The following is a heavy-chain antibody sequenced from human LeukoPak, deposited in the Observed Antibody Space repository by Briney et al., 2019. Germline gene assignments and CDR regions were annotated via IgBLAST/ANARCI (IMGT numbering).Heavy chain of an antibody. CDR3: ARARGSGSYWDWFDP. J-gene: IGHJ5*02. CDR1: GFTFSSYW. V-gene: IGHV3-74*01. D-gene: IGHD3-10*01. CDR2: INSDGSST. Sequence: AGGSLRLSCAASGFTFSSYWMHWVRQAPGKGLVWVSRINSDGSSTSYADSVKGRFTISRDNAKNTLYLQMNSLRAEDTAVYYCARARGSGSYWDWFDPWGQGTLVTVSS.